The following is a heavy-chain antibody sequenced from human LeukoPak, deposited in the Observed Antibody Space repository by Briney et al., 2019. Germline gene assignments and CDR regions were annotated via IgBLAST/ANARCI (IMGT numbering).Heavy chain of an antibody. Sequence: GGSLRLSCAASGFTFSTFSLSWVRQAAGKGLEWVSGMSGSGDKIFYADSVKGRFTISRDNSKNTLYLQMNSLRAKDTAVYYCAKANWVSNADAVYWGQGALVTVSS. CDR1: GFTFSTFS. J-gene: IGHJ4*02. CDR3: AKANWVSNADAVY. V-gene: IGHV3-23*01. CDR2: MSGSGDKI. D-gene: IGHD7-27*01.